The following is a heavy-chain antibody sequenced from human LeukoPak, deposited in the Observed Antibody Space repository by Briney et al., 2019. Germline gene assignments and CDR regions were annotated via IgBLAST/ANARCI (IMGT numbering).Heavy chain of an antibody. CDR2: IYHSGTT. D-gene: IGHD4-17*01. Sequence: KPSETLSLTCAVSGYSINSGYFWGWIRQPPGKGLEWIGSIYHSGTTYYNPSLKSRVTISADTAKNQFSLRLNSVTAADTAVNYCARPPDHRDYGAAFDLWGQGTLVTVSS. J-gene: IGHJ4*02. CDR3: ARPPDHRDYGAAFDL. CDR1: GYSINSGYF. V-gene: IGHV4-38-2*01.